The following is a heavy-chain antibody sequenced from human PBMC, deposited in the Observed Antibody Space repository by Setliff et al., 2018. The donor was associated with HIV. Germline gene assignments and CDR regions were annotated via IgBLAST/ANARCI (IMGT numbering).Heavy chain of an antibody. CDR2: ISWNSGSI. J-gene: IGHJ4*02. Sequence: GGSLRLSCAASGFTFDDYAMHWGRQAPGKGLEWVSGISWNSGSIGYADSVKGRFTISRDNAKNSLYLQMNSLRVEDTAVYYCAKDPRITTFGMVPGFDYWGQGTLVTVSS. V-gene: IGHV3-9*01. CDR3: AKDPRITTFGMVPGFDY. D-gene: IGHD3-3*01. CDR1: GFTFDDYA.